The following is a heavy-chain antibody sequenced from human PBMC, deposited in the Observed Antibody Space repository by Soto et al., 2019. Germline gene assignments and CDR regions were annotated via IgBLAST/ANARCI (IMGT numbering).Heavy chain of an antibody. J-gene: IGHJ4*02. CDR2: IYYTGST. Sequence: SETLSLTCTVSGGSISFYYWSWIRQPPGKGLEWIGYIYYTGSTNYNPSLKSRVTMSADTSKNQFSLRLSSATAADTAVYFCARSGTPKYCTGGNCWNLLDYWGQGPLVTVAS. CDR1: GGSISFYY. D-gene: IGHD2-15*01. V-gene: IGHV4-59*08. CDR3: ARSGTPKYCTGGNCWNLLDY.